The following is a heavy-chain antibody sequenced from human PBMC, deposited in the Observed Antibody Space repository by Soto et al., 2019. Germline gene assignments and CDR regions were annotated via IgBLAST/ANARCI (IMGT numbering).Heavy chain of an antibody. CDR3: AKDESRIVVFVDY. CDR1: GFTFSSYA. V-gene: IGHV3-23*01. D-gene: IGHD3-22*01. CDR2: ISGSGGST. Sequence: GGSLRLSCAASGFTFSSYAMRWVRQAPGKVLEWVSAISGSGGSTYYADSVKGRFTISRDNSKNTLYLQMNSLRAEYTAVYYCAKDESRIVVFVDYWGQGTLVTVSS. J-gene: IGHJ4*02.